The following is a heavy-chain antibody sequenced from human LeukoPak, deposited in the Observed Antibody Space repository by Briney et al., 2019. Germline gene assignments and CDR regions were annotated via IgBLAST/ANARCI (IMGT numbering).Heavy chain of an antibody. Sequence: GGSLRLSCAASGFTFSSYWMSWVRQAPGKGLEWVAVISYDGSNKYYADSVKGRFTISRDNSKNTLYLQMNSLRAEDTAVYYCARDLETYYYDSSESPNAGFWGQGTLVTVSS. CDR3: ARDLETYYYDSSESPNAGF. J-gene: IGHJ4*02. CDR1: GFTFSSYW. V-gene: IGHV3-30-3*01. CDR2: ISYDGSNK. D-gene: IGHD3-22*01.